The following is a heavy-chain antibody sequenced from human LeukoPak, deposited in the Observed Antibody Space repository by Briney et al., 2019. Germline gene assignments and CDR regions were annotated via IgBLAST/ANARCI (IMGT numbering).Heavy chain of an antibody. Sequence: GASVKVSCKASGYTCTGYYMHWVRQAPGQGLEWMGWINPNSGGTNYAQKFQGRVTMTRDTSISTAYMELSRLRSDDTAVYYCAREETTVTYYYYYYYMDVWGKGTTVTVSS. CDR1: GYTCTGYY. CDR3: AREETTVTYYYYYYYMDV. V-gene: IGHV1-2*02. CDR2: INPNSGGT. J-gene: IGHJ6*03. D-gene: IGHD4-17*01.